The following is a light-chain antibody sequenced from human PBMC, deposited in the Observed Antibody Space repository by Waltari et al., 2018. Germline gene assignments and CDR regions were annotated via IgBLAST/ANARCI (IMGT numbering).Light chain of an antibody. J-gene: IGLJ3*02. Sequence: QSALTQPPSASGSPGQSVTISCTGTSSDVGGYNYVPWYQQHPGKAPKLMIYEVSKRPSGVPDRFSGSKSGNTASLTVSGLQAEDEADCYCSSYAGSNNLLVFGGGTKLTVL. CDR1: SSDVGGYNY. CDR2: EVS. V-gene: IGLV2-8*01. CDR3: SSYAGSNNLLV.